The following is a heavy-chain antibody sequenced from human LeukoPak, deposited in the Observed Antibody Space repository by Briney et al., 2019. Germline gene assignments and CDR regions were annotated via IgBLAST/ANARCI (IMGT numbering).Heavy chain of an antibody. CDR3: GKDGGQYSSGPEFDP. CDR1: GIVFSNTA. CDR2: ISGGGERT. V-gene: IGHV3-23*01. Sequence: QPGGSLRLSCAASGIVFSNTAMNWARQSPGRGLEWVSAISGGGERTFYADSVKGRFTISRDNPKNMVYLQMNSLRADDTAIYYCGKDGGQYSSGPEFDPRGQGALVTVSS. D-gene: IGHD6-19*01. J-gene: IGHJ5*02.